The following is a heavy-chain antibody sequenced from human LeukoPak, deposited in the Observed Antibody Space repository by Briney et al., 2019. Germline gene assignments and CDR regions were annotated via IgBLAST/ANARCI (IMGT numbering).Heavy chain of an antibody. CDR2: ISSSGSTI. D-gene: IGHD3-22*01. CDR1: GFTFSDYY. J-gene: IGHJ4*02. Sequence: PGGSLRLSCAASGFTFSDYYMSWIRQAPGKGLEWVSYISSSGSTIYYADSVKGRFTISRDNAENSLYLQMNSLRAEDTAVYYCAKGGRNYYDSSGYSYWGQGTLVTVSS. CDR3: AKGGRNYYDSSGYSY. V-gene: IGHV3-11*01.